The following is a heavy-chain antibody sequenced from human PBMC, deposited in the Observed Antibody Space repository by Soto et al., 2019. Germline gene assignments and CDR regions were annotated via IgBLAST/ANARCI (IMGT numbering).Heavy chain of an antibody. CDR2: IIPIFGTA. Sequence: GASVKVSCKASGGTFSSYAISWVRQAPGQGLEWMGGIIPIFGTANYAQKFQGRVTITADKSTSTAYMELSSLRSEDTAVYYCARVALYGSGSKYGMDVWGQGTTVTVSS. CDR3: ARVALYGSGSKYGMDV. CDR1: GGTFSSYA. D-gene: IGHD3-10*01. J-gene: IGHJ6*02. V-gene: IGHV1-69*06.